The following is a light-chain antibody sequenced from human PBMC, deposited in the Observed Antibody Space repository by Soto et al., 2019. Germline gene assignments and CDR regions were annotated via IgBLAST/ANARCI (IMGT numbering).Light chain of an antibody. J-gene: IGKJ4*02. CDR1: QTINTY. CDR2: TAD. CDR3: EQTYDIPQPT. Sequence: DITMTQSPSSLSASVGDRVTITCRASQTINTYLNWYHQKPGNAPTLLIYTADNLRSGVPPRLSGSGSGTALALTISSLQPEDFATYYSEQTYDIPQPTCGGGTKVDI. V-gene: IGKV1-39*01.